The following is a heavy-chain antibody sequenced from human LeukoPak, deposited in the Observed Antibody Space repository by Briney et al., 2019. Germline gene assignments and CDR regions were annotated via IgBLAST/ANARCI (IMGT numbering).Heavy chain of an antibody. CDR3: ARVRSGLTDY. J-gene: IGHJ4*02. V-gene: IGHV3-74*01. CDR2: INSDGSST. CDR1: GFTFDDYA. D-gene: IGHD3-3*01. Sequence: GRSLRLSCAASGFTFDDYAMHWVRQAPGKGLVWVSRINSDGSSTSYADSVKGRFTISRDNAKNTLYLQMNSLRAEDTAVYYCARVRSGLTDYWGQGTLVTVSS.